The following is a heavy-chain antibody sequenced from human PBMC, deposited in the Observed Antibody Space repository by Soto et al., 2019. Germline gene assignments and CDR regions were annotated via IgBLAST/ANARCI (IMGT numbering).Heavy chain of an antibody. Sequence: GGSLRLSCAASGFTFSSYAMSWVRQAPGKGLEWVSAISGSGGSTYYAESVKGRFTISRDNSKNTLYLQMNSLIAEDTAVYYCAKDLAGYSSGYYYYYMDVWGKGTTVTVSS. CDR3: AKDLAGYSSGYYYYYMDV. J-gene: IGHJ6*03. CDR2: ISGSGGST. D-gene: IGHD6-25*01. CDR1: GFTFSSYA. V-gene: IGHV3-23*01.